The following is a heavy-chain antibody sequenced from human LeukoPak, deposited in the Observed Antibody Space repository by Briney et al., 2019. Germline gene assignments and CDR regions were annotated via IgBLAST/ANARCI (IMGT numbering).Heavy chain of an antibody. CDR1: GGTFSSYA. CDR3: ARHNWNYGWFDP. D-gene: IGHD1-7*01. V-gene: IGHV1-69*05. CDR2: IIPIFGTA. Sequence: SVKVSCKASGGTFSSYAISWVRQAPGQGLEWMGRIIPIFGTANYAQKFQGRVTITTDESTSTVYMELSSLRSEDTAVYYCARHNWNYGWFDPWGQGTLVTVSS. J-gene: IGHJ5*02.